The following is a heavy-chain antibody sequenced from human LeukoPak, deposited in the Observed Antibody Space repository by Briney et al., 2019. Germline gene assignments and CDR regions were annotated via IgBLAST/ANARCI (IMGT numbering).Heavy chain of an antibody. V-gene: IGHV1-2*02. Sequence: ASVKVSCKASGYTFTGYYMHWVRQAPGQGLEWMGWINPNSGGTNYAQKFQGRVTMTRDTSISTAYMELSRLRSDDTAVYYCARIFRDSSGYYYGDYWGQGTLVTVSS. CDR3: ARIFRDSSGYYYGDY. D-gene: IGHD3-22*01. CDR2: INPNSGGT. CDR1: GYTFTGYY. J-gene: IGHJ4*02.